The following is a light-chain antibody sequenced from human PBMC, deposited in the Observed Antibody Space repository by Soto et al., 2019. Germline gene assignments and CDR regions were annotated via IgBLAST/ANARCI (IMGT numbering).Light chain of an antibody. J-gene: IGKJ1*01. CDR3: QQDNHFWT. V-gene: IGKV3-15*01. CDR1: QSVSSN. CDR2: GAS. Sequence: EIVMTQSPATLSVSPGERATLTCRASQSVSSNLAWYQQKPGQAPRLLIYGASTRATGIPARFSGSGSGTEFTLTISSLQSEDFAVYYCQQDNHFWTFGQGTKVEIK.